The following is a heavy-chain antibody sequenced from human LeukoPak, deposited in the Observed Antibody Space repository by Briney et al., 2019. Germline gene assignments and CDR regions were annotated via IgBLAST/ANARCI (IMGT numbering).Heavy chain of an antibody. V-gene: IGHV3-7*01. D-gene: IGHD3-16*01. J-gene: IGHJ6*03. CDR3: ARRDGGKHYYYYYMDV. CDR2: IKQDGSEK. Sequence: GGSLRLSCAASGFTFSSYWMSWVRQAPGKGLEWVANIKQDGSEKYYVDSVKGQFTISRDNAKNSLYLQMNSLRAEDTAVYYCARRDGGKHYYYYYMDVWGKGTTVTVSS. CDR1: GFTFSSYW.